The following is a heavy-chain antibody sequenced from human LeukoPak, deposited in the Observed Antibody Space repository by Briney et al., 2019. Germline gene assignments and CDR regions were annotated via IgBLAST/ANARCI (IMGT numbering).Heavy chain of an antibody. D-gene: IGHD6-25*01. CDR1: DYTFTSYG. Sequence: ASVKVSCKASDYTFTSYGISWVRQAPGQGLEWMGWISPYSDNTNYAQNLQGRVTMTTDTSTSTAYMELRSLTSDGTAMYYCARGGPFSIAAARVYYFDYWGQGTLVTVSS. V-gene: IGHV1-18*01. J-gene: IGHJ4*02. CDR3: ARGGPFSIAAARVYYFDY. CDR2: ISPYSDNT.